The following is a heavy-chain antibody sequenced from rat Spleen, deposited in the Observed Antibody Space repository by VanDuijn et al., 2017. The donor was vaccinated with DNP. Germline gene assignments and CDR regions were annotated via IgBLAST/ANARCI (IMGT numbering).Heavy chain of an antibody. CDR3: ARWNIGTSTLDY. CDR2: INSAGTT. D-gene: IGHD1-5*01. V-gene: IGHV3-3*01. Sequence: EVQLQESGPGLVKPSQSLSLTCSVTGYSITSSYRWSWIRKFPGNKLEWMGSINSAGTTKYNPSLKSRISITRDTSKNQLFLQLSSVTTEDTATYYCARWNIGTSTLDYWGQGVMVTVSS. J-gene: IGHJ2*01. CDR1: GYSITSSYR.